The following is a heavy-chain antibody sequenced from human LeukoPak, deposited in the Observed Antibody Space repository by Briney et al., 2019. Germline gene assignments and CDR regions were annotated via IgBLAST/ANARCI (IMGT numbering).Heavy chain of an antibody. CDR2: ISGHGGTT. CDR1: GFTFGAYA. J-gene: IGHJ3*02. V-gene: IGHV3-43*02. CDR3: AKLEVVPDPWADALDI. Sequence: VGSLRLSCVASGFTFGAYAMHWVRQAPGKGLEWVSFISGHGGTTYYVDSVKSRFTISRDNTNNSLYLEMNSLTTEDTALYYCAKLEVVPDPWADALDIWGQGTMVTVSS. D-gene: IGHD3-22*01.